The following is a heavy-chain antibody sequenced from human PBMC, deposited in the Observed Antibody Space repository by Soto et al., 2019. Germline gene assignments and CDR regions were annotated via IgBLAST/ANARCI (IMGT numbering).Heavy chain of an antibody. V-gene: IGHV1-18*04. J-gene: IGHJ4*02. Sequence: QVQLVQSGGEVKKPGASVKVSCKTSGYTFSNYGVNWVRQAPGQGLEWMGWINGYNGNTNYAQKVQGRVTMTTDTSTSTGYMELRSLTSDDTAVYYCARGSSPVDVDHWGQGTLVTVSS. CDR1: GYTFSNYG. CDR2: INGYNGNT. D-gene: IGHD6-13*01. CDR3: ARGSSPVDVDH.